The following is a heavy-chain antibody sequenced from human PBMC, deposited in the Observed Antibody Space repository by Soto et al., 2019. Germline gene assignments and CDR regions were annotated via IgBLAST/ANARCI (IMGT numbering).Heavy chain of an antibody. J-gene: IGHJ4*02. CDR3: ARGRYFDWLLKYYFDY. Sequence: QVQLQQWGAGLLKPSETLSLTCAVYGGSFSGYYWSWIRQPPGKGLEWIGEINHSGSTNYNPSLKSRVTISVDTSKNQFSLKLSSVTAADTAVYYCARGRYFDWLLKYYFDYWGQGTLVTVSS. CDR2: INHSGST. CDR1: GGSFSGYY. D-gene: IGHD3-9*01. V-gene: IGHV4-34*01.